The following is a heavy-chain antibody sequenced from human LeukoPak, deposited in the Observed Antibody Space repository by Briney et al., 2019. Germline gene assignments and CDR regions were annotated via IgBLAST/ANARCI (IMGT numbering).Heavy chain of an antibody. CDR1: GYTFTSYD. V-gene: IGHV1-8*03. CDR2: MNPNSGNT. CDR3: TRGYRGSSPYYFDY. J-gene: IGHJ4*02. D-gene: IGHD6-6*01. Sequence: EASVKVSCKASGYTFTSYDINWVRQATGQGLEWMGWMNPNSGNTGYAQKFQGRVTITRNTSISTAYMELSSLRSEDTAVYYCTRGYRGSSPYYFDYWGQGTLVTVSS.